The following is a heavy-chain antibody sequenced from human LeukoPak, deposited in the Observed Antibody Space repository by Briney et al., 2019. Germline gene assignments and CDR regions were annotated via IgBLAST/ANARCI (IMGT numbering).Heavy chain of an antibody. CDR2: ISGSGTNT. CDR1: GFPFSSHA. CDR3: AKGFYGAYTDC. J-gene: IGHJ4*02. V-gene: IGHV3-23*01. Sequence: PGGSLRLSCAASGFPFSSHAMSWVRQAPGKGLEWVSGISGSGTNTYYADSVKGRFTISRDNSKNTLHLQMNSLRAEDTATYYCAKGFYGAYTDCWGQGTLVTVSS. D-gene: IGHD4-17*01.